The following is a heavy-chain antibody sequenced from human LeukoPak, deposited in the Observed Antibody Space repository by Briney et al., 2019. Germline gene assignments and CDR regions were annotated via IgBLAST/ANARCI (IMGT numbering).Heavy chain of an antibody. V-gene: IGHV1-18*01. D-gene: IGHD3-22*01. CDR3: ARLTLVVVYVPTPDAFDI. Sequence: ASVKVSCKASGYTFTSYGISWVRQAPGQGLEWMGWISAYNGNTNYAQKLQGRVTMTTDTSTSTAYMELRSLRSDDTAVYYCARLTLVVVYVPTPDAFDIWGQGTMVTVSS. J-gene: IGHJ3*02. CDR2: ISAYNGNT. CDR1: GYTFTSYG.